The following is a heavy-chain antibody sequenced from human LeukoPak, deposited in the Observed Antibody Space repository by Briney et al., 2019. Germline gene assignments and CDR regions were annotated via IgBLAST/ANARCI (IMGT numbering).Heavy chain of an antibody. CDR1: GGSISSGGYY. V-gene: IGHV4-31*03. D-gene: IGHD6-13*01. Sequence: SQTLSLTCTVSGGSISSGGYYWSWIRQHPGKGLEWIGYIYYSGSTYYNPSLKSRVTISVDTSKNQFSLKLSPVTAADTAVYYCARNSIAAAGRTLDPWGQGTLVTVSS. CDR2: IYYSGST. CDR3: ARNSIAAAGRTLDP. J-gene: IGHJ5*02.